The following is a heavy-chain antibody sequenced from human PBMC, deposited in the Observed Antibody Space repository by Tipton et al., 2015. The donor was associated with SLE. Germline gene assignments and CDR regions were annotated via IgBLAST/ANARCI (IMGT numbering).Heavy chain of an antibody. V-gene: IGHV4-59*07. CDR3: TGVGSGPGTDY. Sequence: TLSLTCAVYGGSFSGYYWGWIRQSPGKGLEWIASIYDSGSNYNPSLKNRVTISLDTSKSQFSLRLTPVTAADTAVYYCTGVGSGPGTDYWGQGTLVTVSS. J-gene: IGHJ4*02. CDR1: GGSFSGYY. D-gene: IGHD6-13*01. CDR2: IYDSGS.